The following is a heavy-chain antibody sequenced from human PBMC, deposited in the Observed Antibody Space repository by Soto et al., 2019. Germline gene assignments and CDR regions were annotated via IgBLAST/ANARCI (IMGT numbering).Heavy chain of an antibody. CDR2: ISAYNGNT. CDR1: GYTFTSYG. CDR3: AREGYCSSTSCYIDY. Sequence: ASVKVSCKASGYTFTSYGISWVRQAPGQGLEWMGWISAYNGNTNYAQKLQGRVTMTTDTSTSTAYMELRSLRSDDTAVYYCAREGYCSSTSCYIDYWGQGTLVTVSS. D-gene: IGHD2-2*02. J-gene: IGHJ4*02. V-gene: IGHV1-18*04.